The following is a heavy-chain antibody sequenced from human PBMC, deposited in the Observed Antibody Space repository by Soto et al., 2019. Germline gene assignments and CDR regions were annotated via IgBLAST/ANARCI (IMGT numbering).Heavy chain of an antibody. D-gene: IGHD6-19*01. CDR1: GFTFNSYS. V-gene: IGHV3-21*04. CDR3: ARDPRRQWLVDFVY. Sequence: GGSLRLSCAAYGFTFNSYSMNWVLQAPGAGLELVSSISSSSSNIYYADSVKGPSTISRDNAKNSLYLQMNSLRAEDTAVYYFARDPRRQWLVDFVYWAKGILVTVSS. J-gene: IGHJ4*02. CDR2: ISSSSSNI.